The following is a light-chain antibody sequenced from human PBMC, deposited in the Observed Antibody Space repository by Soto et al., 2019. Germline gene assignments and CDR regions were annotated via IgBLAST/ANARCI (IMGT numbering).Light chain of an antibody. Sequence: QSVLTQPASVSGSPGQPITISCTGTSSDVGGYNYVSWYQQHPGIAPKLLIYGVTNRPSGVSTRFSGSKSGNTASLTISGLQAEDEADYNCSSYTSASTLLYLFGTGSKLTVL. J-gene: IGLJ1*01. V-gene: IGLV2-14*01. CDR3: SSYTSASTLLYL. CDR1: SSDVGGYNY. CDR2: GVT.